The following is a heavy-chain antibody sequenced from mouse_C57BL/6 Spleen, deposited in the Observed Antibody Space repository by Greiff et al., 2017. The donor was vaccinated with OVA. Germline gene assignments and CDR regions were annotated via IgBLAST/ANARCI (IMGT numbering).Heavy chain of an antibody. V-gene: IGHV1-64*01. J-gene: IGHJ3*01. D-gene: IGHD2-4*01. CDR2: IHPNSGST. CDR3: ARKFYDYDGAWFAY. CDR1: GYTFTSYW. Sequence: QVQLQQPGAELVKPGASVKLSCKASGYTFTSYWMHWVKQRPGQGLEWIGMIHPNSGSTNYNEKFKSKATLTVDKSSSTAYMQLSSLTSVDSAVYYCARKFYDYDGAWFAYWGQGTLVTVSA.